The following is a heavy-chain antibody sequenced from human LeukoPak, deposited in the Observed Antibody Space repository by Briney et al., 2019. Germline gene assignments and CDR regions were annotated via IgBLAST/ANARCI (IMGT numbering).Heavy chain of an antibody. Sequence: ASVKVSCKASGYTFTGYYMHWVRQAPGQGLEWMGWINPNSGGTNYAQKFQGRVTMTRDTSISTAYMELSRLRSDDTAVYYCASEPIYYGSGSSLDYWGQGTLVTVSS. CDR1: GYTFTGYY. CDR3: ASEPIYYGSGSSLDY. V-gene: IGHV1-2*02. D-gene: IGHD3-10*01. CDR2: INPNSGGT. J-gene: IGHJ4*02.